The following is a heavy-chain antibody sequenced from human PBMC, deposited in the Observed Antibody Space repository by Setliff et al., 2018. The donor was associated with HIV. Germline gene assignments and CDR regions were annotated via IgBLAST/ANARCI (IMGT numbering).Heavy chain of an antibody. CDR2: IKQDGSEE. CDR1: GFTFSTYW. Sequence: PGGSLRLSCAASGFTFSTYWMIWVRQAPGKGLEWVAKIKQDGSEEYYAGSVKGRFTISRDNAKNSLFLQMNSLRVEDTALYYCARGYHNAFDTWGQGTKVTVSS. CDR3: ARGYHNAFDT. J-gene: IGHJ3*02. D-gene: IGHD1-20*01. V-gene: IGHV3-7*03.